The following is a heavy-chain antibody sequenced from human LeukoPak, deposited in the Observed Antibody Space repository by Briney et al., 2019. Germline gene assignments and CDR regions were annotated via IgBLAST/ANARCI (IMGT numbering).Heavy chain of an antibody. Sequence: GESLKISCKGSGYSFTSYWIGWVRQMPGKGLEWMGIIYPGDSDTRYSPSFQGQVTISADKSISTAFLQWSSLKASDTAMYYCARRRDLYSGSYYPFDYWGQGTLVTVSS. CDR2: IYPGDSDT. CDR3: ARRRDLYSGSYYPFDY. J-gene: IGHJ4*02. V-gene: IGHV5-51*01. CDR1: GYSFTSYW. D-gene: IGHD1-26*01.